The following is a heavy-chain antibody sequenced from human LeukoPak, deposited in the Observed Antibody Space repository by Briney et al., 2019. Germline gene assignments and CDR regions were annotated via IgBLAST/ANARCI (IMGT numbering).Heavy chain of an antibody. CDR3: ARQGGVTMIVVVWGPTGYMDV. CDR2: IYYSGST. CDR1: GYSISSGYY. D-gene: IGHD3-22*01. J-gene: IGHJ6*03. V-gene: IGHV4-38-2*02. Sequence: SETLSLTCTVSGYSISSGYYWGWIRQPPGKGLEWIGSIYYSGSTYYNPSLKSRVTISVDTSKNQFSLKLSSVTAADTAVYYCARQGGVTMIVVVWGPTGYMDVWGKGTTVTVSS.